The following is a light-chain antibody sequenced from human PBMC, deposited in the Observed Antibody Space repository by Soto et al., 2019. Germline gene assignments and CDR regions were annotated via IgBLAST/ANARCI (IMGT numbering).Light chain of an antibody. Sequence: QSVLTQPASVSGSPGHSITISCTGTSSDVGAYNYVSWYQQHPGKAPKLMIFEVNNRPSGVSNRFSGSKSGNTASLAISGLQAEDEADYYCSSYTSSSTLVFGGGTKLTVL. CDR3: SSYTSSSTLV. CDR1: SSDVGAYNY. CDR2: EVN. J-gene: IGLJ2*01. V-gene: IGLV2-14*01.